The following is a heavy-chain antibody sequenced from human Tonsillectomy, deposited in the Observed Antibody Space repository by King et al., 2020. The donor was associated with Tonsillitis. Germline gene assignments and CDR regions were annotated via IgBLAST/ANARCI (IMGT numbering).Heavy chain of an antibody. V-gene: IGHV4-61*01. J-gene: IGHJ2*01. CDR1: GGSVSGATSY. Sequence: LQLQESGPGLVKPSETLSLTCTVSGGSVSGATSYWSWIRQSPGKGPEWIGHFYSIGKSDYSPSLTGRVTISVETSKNQFSLNLNPVTAADTAVYFCARGTALQFWYFDLWGRGTLVTVSS. CDR3: ARGTALQFWYFDL. D-gene: IGHD4-11*01. CDR2: FYSIGKS.